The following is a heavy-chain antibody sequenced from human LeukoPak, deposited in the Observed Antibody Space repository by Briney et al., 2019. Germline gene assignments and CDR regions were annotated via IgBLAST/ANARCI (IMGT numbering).Heavy chain of an antibody. CDR3: ARDDHCSSTSCDLGAFDI. V-gene: IGHV4-30-4*08. CDR1: GGSISSGDYY. J-gene: IGHJ3*02. Sequence: SETLSLTCTVSGGSISSGDYYWSWIRQPPGKGLEWIGYIYYSGSTYYNPSLKSRVTISVDTSTNQFSLKLSSVTAADTAVYYCARDDHCSSTSCDLGAFDIWGQGTMVTVSS. D-gene: IGHD2-2*01. CDR2: IYYSGST.